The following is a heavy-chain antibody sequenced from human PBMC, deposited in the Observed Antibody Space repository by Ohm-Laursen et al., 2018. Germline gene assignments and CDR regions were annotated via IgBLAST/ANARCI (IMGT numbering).Heavy chain of an antibody. V-gene: IGHV3-23*01. J-gene: IGHJ4*02. Sequence: SLRLSCTAPGFTFSSYAMSWVRQAPGKGLEWVSAISGSGTNTYYADSVKGRFTISRDNTKNSLYLQMNSLRAEDTAVYYCAREAAWGKVDYLGQGVLVTVSS. CDR2: ISGSGTNT. D-gene: IGHD3-16*01. CDR1: GFTFSSYA. CDR3: AREAAWGKVDY.